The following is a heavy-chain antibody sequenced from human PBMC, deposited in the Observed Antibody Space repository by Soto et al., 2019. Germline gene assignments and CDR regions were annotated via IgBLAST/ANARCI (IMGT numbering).Heavy chain of an antibody. D-gene: IGHD3-16*02. CDR2: IYYSGRT. V-gene: IGHV4-59*01. CDR3: ARMRGLGEISPYFDY. Sequence: QVQLQESGPGLVRPSETLSLTCSVSGGSISDYQWNWIRQSPGKGLEWIGYIYYSGRTNYNPSLKSRVTISLDTFTKQFSLRLRSVTAADTAVYYCARMRGLGEISPYFDYCGQGTLVTVSS. J-gene: IGHJ4*02. CDR1: GGSISDYQ.